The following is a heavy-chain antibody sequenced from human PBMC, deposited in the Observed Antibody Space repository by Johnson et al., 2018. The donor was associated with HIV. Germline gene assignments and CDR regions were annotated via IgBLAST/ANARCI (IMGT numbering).Heavy chain of an antibody. CDR3: ARGGVVTAIPHAFDI. J-gene: IGHJ3*02. Sequence: VQLVESGGGLVQPGGSLRLSCAASGFTFSSYDMHWVRQATGKGLEWVSAIGTAGDTYYPGSVKGRFTISRENAKNSLYLQMNSRRAEDTAVYYCARGGVVTAIPHAFDIWGQGTMVTVSS. V-gene: IGHV3-13*01. CDR2: IGTAGDT. CDR1: GFTFSSYD. D-gene: IGHD2-21*02.